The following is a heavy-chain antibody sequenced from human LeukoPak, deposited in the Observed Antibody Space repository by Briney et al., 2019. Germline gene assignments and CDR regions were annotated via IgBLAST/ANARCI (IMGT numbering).Heavy chain of an antibody. Sequence: SETLSLTRTVSGGSISSGGYHWSWIRQHPGTGLEWIGYIYYSGSTYYNPSLKSRVTISVDTSKNQFSLKLSSVTAADTAVYYCARETDQNYYDSSGYYTYFDYWGQGTLVTVSS. CDR3: ARETDQNYYDSSGYYTYFDY. V-gene: IGHV4-31*03. D-gene: IGHD3-22*01. J-gene: IGHJ4*02. CDR1: GGSISSGGYH. CDR2: IYYSGST.